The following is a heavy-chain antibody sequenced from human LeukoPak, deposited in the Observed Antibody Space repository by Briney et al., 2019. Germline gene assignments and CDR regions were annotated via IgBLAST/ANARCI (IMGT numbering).Heavy chain of an antibody. J-gene: IGHJ4*02. CDR1: GFTFSSYA. CDR2: ISGSGGST. V-gene: IGHV3-23*01. D-gene: IGHD3-22*01. Sequence: GGSLRLSCAASGFTFSSYAMSWVRQAPGKGLEWVSAISGSGGSTYYADSVKGRFTISRDNPKNTLYLQMNSLRAEDTAVYYCARAPYYYDSSGYFDYWGQGTLLTVSS. CDR3: ARAPYYYDSSGYFDY.